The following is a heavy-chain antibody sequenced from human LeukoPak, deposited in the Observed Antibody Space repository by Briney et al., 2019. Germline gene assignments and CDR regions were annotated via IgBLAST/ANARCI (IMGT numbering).Heavy chain of an antibody. Sequence: GSLRLSCAASGFTFSSYAMSWVRQAPGKGLEWVSAISGSGGSTYYADSVKGRFTISRDNSKNTLYLQMNSLRAEDTAVYYCAKDLRGHSSSLFSPDYWGQGTLVTVSS. J-gene: IGHJ4*02. V-gene: IGHV3-23*01. CDR3: AKDLRGHSSSLFSPDY. CDR1: GFTFSSYA. D-gene: IGHD6-13*01. CDR2: ISGSGGST.